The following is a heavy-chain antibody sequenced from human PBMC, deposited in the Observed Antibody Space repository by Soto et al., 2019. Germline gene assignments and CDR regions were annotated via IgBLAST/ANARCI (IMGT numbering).Heavy chain of an antibody. CDR1: GGSISSYY. CDR3: ARVFGGSGSYPTDY. Sequence: SETLSLTCTVSGGSISSYYWSWIRQPPGKGLEWIGYIYYSGSTNYNPSLKSRVTITVDTSKNQFSLKLSSVTAADTAVYYCARVFGGSGSYPTDYWGQGTLVTVSS. V-gene: IGHV4-59*01. CDR2: IYYSGST. D-gene: IGHD3-10*01. J-gene: IGHJ4*02.